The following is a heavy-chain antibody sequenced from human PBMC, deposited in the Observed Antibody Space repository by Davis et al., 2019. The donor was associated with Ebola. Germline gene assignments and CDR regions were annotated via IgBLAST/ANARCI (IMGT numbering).Heavy chain of an antibody. CDR1: GGTFSSYA. D-gene: IGHD2-2*02. CDR3: ARDSATCGSTSCYTGVGEAGMDV. V-gene: IGHV1-69*13. CDR2: IIPIFGTA. Sequence: AASVKVSCKASGGTFSSYAISWVRQAPGQGLEWMGGIIPIFGTANYAQKFQGRVTITADESTSTAYMELSSLRSEDTAVYYCARDSATCGSTSCYTGVGEAGMDVWGQGTTVTVSS. J-gene: IGHJ6*02.